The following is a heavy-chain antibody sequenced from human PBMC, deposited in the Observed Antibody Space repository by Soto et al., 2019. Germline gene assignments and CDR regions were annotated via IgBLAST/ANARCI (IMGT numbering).Heavy chain of an antibody. J-gene: IGHJ5*02. D-gene: IGHD2-15*01. CDR2: ITGSGGGT. Sequence: GGSLRLSCAASGFTFSSYAMSWVRQAPGKGLEWVSSITGSGGGTYYADSVKGRFTISRDNSKNTLYLQMNSLRAEDTAVYYCAKSPGSNANWFDPWGQGTLVTVSS. V-gene: IGHV3-23*01. CDR1: GFTFSSYA. CDR3: AKSPGSNANWFDP.